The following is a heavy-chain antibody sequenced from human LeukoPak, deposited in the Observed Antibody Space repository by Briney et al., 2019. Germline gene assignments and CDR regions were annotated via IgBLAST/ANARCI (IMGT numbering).Heavy chain of an antibody. V-gene: IGHV4-59*01. CDR1: GGSISSYY. Sequence: SETLSLTCTVSGGSISSYYWSWIRQPPGKGLEWIGYIYYSGSTNYNPSPKSRVTISVDTSKNQFSLKLSSVTAADTAVYYCARAWLLSYMDVWGKGTTVTISS. J-gene: IGHJ6*03. CDR3: ARAWLLSYMDV. D-gene: IGHD3-22*01. CDR2: IYYSGST.